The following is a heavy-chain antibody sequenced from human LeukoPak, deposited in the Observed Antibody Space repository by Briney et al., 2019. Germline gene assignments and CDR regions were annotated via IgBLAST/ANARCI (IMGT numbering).Heavy chain of an antibody. D-gene: IGHD2-15*01. V-gene: IGHV3-64D*06. CDR2: ISSNGGST. CDR3: RVQRGGVVY. J-gene: IGHJ4*02. CDR1: GFSFRSDA. Sequence: QPGGSLRPSCSAAGFSFRSDAMHWVRQAPGKGLQYISAISSNGGSTYYADPVTGRFTISRDNSKNTLYLQMSSLRAEDAAVYYCRVQRGGVVYWGQGTLVTVSS.